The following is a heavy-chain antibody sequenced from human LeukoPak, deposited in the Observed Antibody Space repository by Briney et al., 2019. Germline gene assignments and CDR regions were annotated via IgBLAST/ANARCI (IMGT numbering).Heavy chain of an antibody. Sequence: GGSLRLSCAASGFTFSSYWMSWVRQAPGKGLEWVANIKQDGSEKYYVDSVKGRFTISRDNAKNSLYLQMNSLRAEDTAVYYCARISPVLLWFGELSSYFDYWGQGTLVTVSS. CDR1: GFTFSSYW. CDR3: ARISPVLLWFGELSSYFDY. D-gene: IGHD3-10*01. J-gene: IGHJ4*02. CDR2: IKQDGSEK. V-gene: IGHV3-7*02.